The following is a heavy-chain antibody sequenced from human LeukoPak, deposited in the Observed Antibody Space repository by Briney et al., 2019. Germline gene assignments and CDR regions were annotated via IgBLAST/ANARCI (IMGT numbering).Heavy chain of an antibody. J-gene: IGHJ4*02. Sequence: PGGSLRLSCAASGFTFSSYWMSWVRQAPGKGLEWVANIKQDGSEKYYVDSVKGRFTISRDNAKNSLYLQMNSLRAEDTAVYYCAREVRGWYVYFDYWGQGTLVTVSS. D-gene: IGHD6-19*01. CDR1: GFTFSSYW. V-gene: IGHV3-7*01. CDR2: IKQDGSEK. CDR3: AREVRGWYVYFDY.